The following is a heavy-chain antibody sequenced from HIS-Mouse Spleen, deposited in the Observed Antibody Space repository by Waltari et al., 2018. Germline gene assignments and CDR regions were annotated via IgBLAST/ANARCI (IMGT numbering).Heavy chain of an antibody. CDR2: IYYSGST. D-gene: IGHD2-15*01. V-gene: IGHV4-59*01. Sequence: QVQLQESGPGLVKPSETLFLTCTVSGGSLRSYFWSGIRSPPGKGLEWIGYIYYSGSTNYNPSLKSRVTISVDTSKNQFSLKLSSVTAADTAVYYCARKRGGSWRFDYWGQGTLVTVSS. CDR1: GGSLRSYF. J-gene: IGHJ4*02. CDR3: ARKRGGSWRFDY.